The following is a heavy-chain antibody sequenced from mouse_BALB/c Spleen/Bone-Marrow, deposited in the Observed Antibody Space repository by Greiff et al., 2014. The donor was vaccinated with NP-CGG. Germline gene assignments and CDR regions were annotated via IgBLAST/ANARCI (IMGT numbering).Heavy chain of an antibody. Sequence: DVQLQESGAELVKPGASVKLSCTASSFNIKDTYLHWVKQRPEQGLEWIGRIDPANGNTKYDPKFQGKATITADTSSNTAYLQLSSLTSEDTAVYYCASYRYAWYFDVWGAGTTVTVSS. J-gene: IGHJ1*01. CDR2: IDPANGNT. CDR3: ASYRYAWYFDV. D-gene: IGHD2-14*01. CDR1: SFNIKDTY. V-gene: IGHV14-3*02.